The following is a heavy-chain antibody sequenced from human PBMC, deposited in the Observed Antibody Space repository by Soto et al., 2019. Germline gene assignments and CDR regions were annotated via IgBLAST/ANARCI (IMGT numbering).Heavy chain of an antibody. V-gene: IGHV1-69*12. J-gene: IGHJ5*02. CDR1: GGTLSDFA. CDR2: IISIFETA. D-gene: IGHD5-18*01. CDR3: ARDGDTSMVISWFDT. Sequence: QVQLVQSGAEVKKPGSSVKVSCKASGGTLSDFAISWVRQAPGQGLEWMGGIISIFETANYAQNFHGRVTITADESTNTAYMELSSLRSDDTAVYYCARDGDTSMVISWFDTWGQGTLVTVSS.